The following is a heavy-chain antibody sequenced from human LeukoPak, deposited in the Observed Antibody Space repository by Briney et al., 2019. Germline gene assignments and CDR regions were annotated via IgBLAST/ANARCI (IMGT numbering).Heavy chain of an antibody. CDR3: TRHRSGSSSTNWFDP. V-gene: IGHV3-73*01. J-gene: IGHJ5*02. Sequence: QPGGSLRLSCAASGFTFSGSAMHWVRQASGKGLEWVGRIRSKANSYATAYAASVKGRFTISRDDSKNTAHLQMNSLKTEDTAVYYCTRHRSGSSSTNWFDPWGQRTLVTVSS. CDR1: GFTFSGSA. CDR2: IRSKANSYAT. D-gene: IGHD1-26*01.